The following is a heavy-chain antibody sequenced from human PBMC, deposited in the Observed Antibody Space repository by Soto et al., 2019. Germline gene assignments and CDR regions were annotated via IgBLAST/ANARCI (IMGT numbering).Heavy chain of an antibody. CDR1: GGSISSSSYY. CDR3: ARSLITLVPAAD. D-gene: IGHD3-10*01. Sequence: QLQLQESGPGLVKPSETLSLTCTVSGGSISSSSYYWGWIRQPPGKGLEWIGSIYYSGSTYYNPSLKTRGPTSEDTSKNQFALKRRPVPAADTAVYYCARSLITLVPAADWGQGTLVTVSS. J-gene: IGHJ4*02. CDR2: IYYSGST. V-gene: IGHV4-39*01.